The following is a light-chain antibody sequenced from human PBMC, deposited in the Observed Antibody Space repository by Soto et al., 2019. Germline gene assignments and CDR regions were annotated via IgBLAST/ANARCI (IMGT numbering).Light chain of an antibody. J-gene: IGKJ5*01. V-gene: IGKV3D-15*01. CDR2: GAS. Sequence: EIVMTQSPATLSASPGERATLSCRASQSVSNNLAWYRQKPGQAPRLLIYGASTRATGIPARFSGSGSGTEFTLTISSLQSEDFATYYCQHIHSIPITFGQGTRLEIK. CDR3: QHIHSIPIT. CDR1: QSVSNN.